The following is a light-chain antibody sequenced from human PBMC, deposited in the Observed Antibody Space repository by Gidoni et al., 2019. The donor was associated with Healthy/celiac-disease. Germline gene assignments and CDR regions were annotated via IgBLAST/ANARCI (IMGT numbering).Light chain of an antibody. CDR2: EVS. Sequence: QSALTQPPYASGSPGQSVTISCTGTSSDVVGYNYVSWYQQHPVKAPKLMIYEVSKRPTGVPDRFSGSKSVNTASLTVSGLQAEDDADYYCSSYAGSNNGVFGTGTKVTVL. V-gene: IGLV2-8*01. CDR1: SSDVVGYNY. J-gene: IGLJ1*01. CDR3: SSYAGSNNGV.